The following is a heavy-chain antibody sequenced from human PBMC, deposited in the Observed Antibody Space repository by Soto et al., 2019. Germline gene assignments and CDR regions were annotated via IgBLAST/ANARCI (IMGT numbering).Heavy chain of an antibody. CDR2: IYSGGRN. V-gene: IGHV4-4*07. CDR1: GGSISSFY. D-gene: IGHD6-13*01. CDR3: ARGSSRWDY. Sequence: PXGTLTLTCTVSGGSISSFYWSWIRQPAGKGLEWIGRIYSGGRNNYNPSLKSRVTMSVDTSKNQFSLRLSSVTAADTAMYYCARGSSRWDYWGQGTLVTVSS. J-gene: IGHJ4*02.